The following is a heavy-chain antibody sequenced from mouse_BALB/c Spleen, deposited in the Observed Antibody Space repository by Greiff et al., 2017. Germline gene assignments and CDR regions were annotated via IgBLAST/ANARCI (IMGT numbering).Heavy chain of an antibody. D-gene: IGHD1-1*01. CDR3: VRDDYYGAMDY. V-gene: IGHV2-9-2*01. CDR1: GFSLTSYD. J-gene: IGHJ4*01. Sequence: VQRVESGPGLVAPSQSLSITCTVSGFSLTSYDISWIRQPPGKGLEWLGVIWTGGGTNYNSAFMSRLSISKDNSKSQVFLKMNSLQTDDTAIYYCVRDDYYGAMDYWGQGTSVTVSS. CDR2: IWTGGGT.